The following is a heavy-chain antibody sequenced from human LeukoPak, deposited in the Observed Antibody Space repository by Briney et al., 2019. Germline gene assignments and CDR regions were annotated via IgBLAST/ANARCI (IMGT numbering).Heavy chain of an antibody. D-gene: IGHD1-7*01. V-gene: IGHV3-23*01. CDR3: ARKAQYNGHYPLDY. Sequence: GGSLRLSCAASGFTFTSYSMSWVRQAPGKGLEWVSGTSDRGDYTYYADSVKGRFTISRDSSKNTLFLQLNSLRAEDTALYFCARKAQYNGHYPLDYWGQGTLVTVSS. CDR1: GFTFTSYS. J-gene: IGHJ4*02. CDR2: TSDRGDYT.